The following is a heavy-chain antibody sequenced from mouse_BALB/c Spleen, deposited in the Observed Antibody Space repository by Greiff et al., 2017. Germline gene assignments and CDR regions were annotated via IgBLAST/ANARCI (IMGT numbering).Heavy chain of an antibody. CDR3: ARGNGNWYAMDY. CDR1: GDSITSGY. J-gene: IGHJ4*01. D-gene: IGHD2-1*01. V-gene: IGHV3-8*02. CDR2: ISYSGST. Sequence: EVQLQQSGPSLVKPSQTLSFTCSVTGDSITSGYWNWIRKFPGNKLEYMGYISYSGSTYYNPSLKSRISITRDTSKNQYYLQLNSVTTEDTATYYCARGNGNWYAMDYWGQGTSVTVSS.